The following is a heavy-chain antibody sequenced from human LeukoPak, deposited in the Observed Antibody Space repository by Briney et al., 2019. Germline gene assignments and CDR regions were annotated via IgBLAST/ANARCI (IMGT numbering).Heavy chain of an antibody. V-gene: IGHV5-51*01. Sequence: GESLKISCKGSGYSFTSYWIGWVRQMPGKGLEWMGITYPGDSDTRYSPSFQGQVTISADKSINTAYLQWSSLRPSDTAMYYCARRIAVAGDGAYYGMDVWGQGTTVTVSS. D-gene: IGHD6-19*01. J-gene: IGHJ6*02. CDR3: ARRIAVAGDGAYYGMDV. CDR1: GYSFTSYW. CDR2: TYPGDSDT.